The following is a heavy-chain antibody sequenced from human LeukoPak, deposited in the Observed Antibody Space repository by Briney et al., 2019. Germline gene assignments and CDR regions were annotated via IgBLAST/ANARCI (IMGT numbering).Heavy chain of an antibody. J-gene: IGHJ5*02. CDR2: INRAGTTI. V-gene: IGHV3-7*01. Sequence: GGSLRLSCAASGFTFSSYAMSWVRQAPGKGLEWVATINRAGTTIHYVDSLKGRFMISRDNAKNSLFLQMNSLRDEDTAMYYCARLLGDATIYDLWGQGTLVTVSS. CDR3: ARLLGDATIYDL. D-gene: IGHD3-16*01. CDR1: GFTFSSYA.